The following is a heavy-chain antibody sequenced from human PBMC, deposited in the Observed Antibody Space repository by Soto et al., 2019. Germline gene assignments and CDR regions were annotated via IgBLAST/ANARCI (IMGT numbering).Heavy chain of an antibody. CDR1: GGSISGSSYY. Sequence: TSETLSLTCTVSGGSISGSSYYWDSIRQPPGKWLEWIGSIYYSDSSTYYNPSLKSRVTFSVDTSKNQFSLKLSSVTAADTAVYYCARRGIQVWFPHFDYWGQGTPVTVSS. J-gene: IGHJ4*02. CDR2: IYYSDSST. D-gene: IGHD5-18*01. V-gene: IGHV4-39*01. CDR3: ARRGIQVWFPHFDY.